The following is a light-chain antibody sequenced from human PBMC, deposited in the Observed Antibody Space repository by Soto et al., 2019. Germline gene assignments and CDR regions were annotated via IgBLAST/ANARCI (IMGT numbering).Light chain of an antibody. V-gene: IGKV1-5*03. CDR3: QHYNSYSGS. J-gene: IGKJ3*01. Sequence: DIKMTQSPSTLSASVGDRVTITCRASQTISSWLAWYLQKPGKAPKLLIYRASSLESGVPSRFSGSGSGAEFTLPICSLQHDDFATYYCQHYNSYSGSFGPGTEVHIK. CDR2: RAS. CDR1: QTISSW.